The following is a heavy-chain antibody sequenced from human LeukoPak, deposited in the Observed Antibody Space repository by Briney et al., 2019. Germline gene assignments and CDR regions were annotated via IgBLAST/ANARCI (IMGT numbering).Heavy chain of an antibody. J-gene: IGHJ6*03. CDR3: ARVQTAVPAAIEYYYYMDV. D-gene: IGHD2-2*02. CDR2: INPNSGGT. Sequence: ASVKVSCKASGYTFTGYYMHWVRQAPGQGLEWMGWINPNSGGTNYAQKFQGRVTMTRDTSISAAYMELSRLRSDDTAVYYCARVQTAVPAAIEYYYYMDVWGKGTTVTVSS. V-gene: IGHV1-2*02. CDR1: GYTFTGYY.